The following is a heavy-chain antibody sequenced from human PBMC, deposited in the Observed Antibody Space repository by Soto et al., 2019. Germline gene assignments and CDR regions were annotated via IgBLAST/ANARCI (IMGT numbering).Heavy chain of an antibody. D-gene: IGHD3-22*01. CDR3: ARVSGYYDSSGYYLGHFDY. V-gene: IGHV4-30-4*01. J-gene: IGHJ4*02. CDR2: IYYIGST. Sequence: SETLSLTCPVSGGSIIIGDYYWSWIRQPPGNCLEWIGYIYYIGSTYYNPSLKSRVTISVDTSKNQFSLKLSSVTAADTAVYYCARVSGYYDSSGYYLGHFDYWGQGNLVTGSS. CDR1: GGSIIIGDYY.